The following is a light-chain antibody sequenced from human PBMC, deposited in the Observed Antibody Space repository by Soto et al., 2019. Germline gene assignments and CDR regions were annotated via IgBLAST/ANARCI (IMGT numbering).Light chain of an antibody. CDR1: QRVGINH. V-gene: IGKV3-20*01. J-gene: IGKJ3*01. CDR2: YTS. CDR3: QNCCSSPLP. Sequence: EIVLTQSPGTLSWSPGERATLSCRASQRVGINHLAWYQHRSGQAPRLLIYYTSRRDTDIPDRFSGSGSGTDFTLTISRLEPEDLAVYFCQNCCSSPLPFGPGTKVDIK.